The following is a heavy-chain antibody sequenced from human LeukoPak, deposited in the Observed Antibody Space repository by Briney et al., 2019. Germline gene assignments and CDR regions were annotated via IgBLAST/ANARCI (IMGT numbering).Heavy chain of an antibody. J-gene: IGHJ4*02. CDR3: AKDSRRELRGPFDY. CDR2: ISYDGNNK. V-gene: IGHV3-30-3*01. Sequence: PGGSLRLSCAASGFTFSGYPMHWVRQAPGKGLEWVAVISYDGNNKKYADSVKGRFTISRDNSKNTLYLQMNSLRAEDTAVYYCAKDSRRELRGPFDYWGQGTLVTVSS. CDR1: GFTFSGYP. D-gene: IGHD1-26*01.